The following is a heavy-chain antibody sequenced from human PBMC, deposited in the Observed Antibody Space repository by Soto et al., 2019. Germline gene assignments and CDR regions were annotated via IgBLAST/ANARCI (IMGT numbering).Heavy chain of an antibody. Sequence: EVQLFESGGALVQPGGSLRLSCAASRLTFSNYVVNWVRQAPGKGLEWVSTVGGTGDTYYPDSVKGRFTISRDNSKNMIYLQMSGLRVEDTAVYYCATSGHCNILKCTSFDMWGQGTIVAVSS. D-gene: IGHD2-15*01. CDR2: VGGTGDT. J-gene: IGHJ3*02. CDR1: RLTFSNYV. CDR3: ATSGHCNILKCTSFDM. V-gene: IGHV3-23*01.